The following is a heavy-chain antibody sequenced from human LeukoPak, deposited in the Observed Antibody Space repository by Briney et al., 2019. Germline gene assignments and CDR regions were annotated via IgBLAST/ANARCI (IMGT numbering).Heavy chain of an antibody. CDR3: ATYTHWVAGDV. V-gene: IGHV3-7*01. Sequence: GGSLRLSCAASGFTFSDSWISWVRQAPGKGLEWVANMNQDGSEKDYVDSVKGRFTISRDNARTSLYLQMGSLRAEDTAVYYCATYTHWVAGDVWGQGPTVIVSS. CDR2: MNQDGSEK. D-gene: IGHD3-16*01. J-gene: IGHJ6*02. CDR1: GFTFSDSW.